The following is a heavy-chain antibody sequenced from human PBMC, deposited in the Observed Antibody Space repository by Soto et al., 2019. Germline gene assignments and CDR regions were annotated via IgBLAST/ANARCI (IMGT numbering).Heavy chain of an antibody. CDR2: ISSSSSYI. D-gene: IGHD2-2*01. CDR1: GFTFSSYS. V-gene: IGHV3-21*01. J-gene: IGHJ6*03. Sequence: GGSLRLSCAASGFTFSSYSMNWVRQAPGKGLEWVSSISSSSSYIYYADSVKGRFTISRDNAKNSLYLQMNSLRAEDTAVYYCARELDLEVVPAAMRDYYYYYYMDVWGKGTTVTVSS. CDR3: ARELDLEVVPAAMRDYYYYYYMDV.